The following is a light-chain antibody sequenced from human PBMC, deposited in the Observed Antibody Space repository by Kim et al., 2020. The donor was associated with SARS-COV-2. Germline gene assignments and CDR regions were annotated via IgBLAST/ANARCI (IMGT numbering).Light chain of an antibody. V-gene: IGLV3-1*01. CDR2: QDS. J-gene: IGLJ3*02. Sequence: SYELTQPPSVSVSPGQTASITCSGNKLGDKYACWYQQKPGQSPVLVIYQDSKRPSGIPERFSGSNSGNTATLTISGTQGIDEADYYCQAWDSSTAVFGGGTQLTVL. CDR3: QAWDSSTAV. CDR1: KLGDKY.